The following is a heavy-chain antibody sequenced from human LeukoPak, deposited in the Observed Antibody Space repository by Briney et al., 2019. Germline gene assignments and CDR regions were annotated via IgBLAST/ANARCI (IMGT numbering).Heavy chain of an antibody. CDR1: GFTFSTYW. J-gene: IGHJ4*02. D-gene: IGHD3-9*01. CDR3: AKDRADYDILTGYFDY. Sequence: GGSLRLSCAASGFTFSTYWMHWVRQAPGKGLVCVSRINTDGRSTDYADSVKGRFTISRDNSKNTLYLQMNSLRAEDTAVYYCAKDRADYDILTGYFDYWGQGTLVTVSS. CDR2: INTDGRST. V-gene: IGHV3-74*01.